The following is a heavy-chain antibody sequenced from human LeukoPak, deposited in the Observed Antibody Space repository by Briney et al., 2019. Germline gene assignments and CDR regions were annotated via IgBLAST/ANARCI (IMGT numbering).Heavy chain of an antibody. D-gene: IGHD6-19*01. V-gene: IGHV4-61*01. CDR2: IYYSGST. CDR3: ARDWYSSGWSSGSGAFDI. J-gene: IGHJ3*02. CDR1: GGSVSSGSYY. Sequence: SETLSLTCTVSGGSVSSGSYYWSWIRQPPGKGLEWIGYIYYSGSTNYNPSLKSRVTISVDTSKNQFSLKPSSVTAADTAVYYCARDWYSSGWSSGSGAFDIWGQGTMVTVSS.